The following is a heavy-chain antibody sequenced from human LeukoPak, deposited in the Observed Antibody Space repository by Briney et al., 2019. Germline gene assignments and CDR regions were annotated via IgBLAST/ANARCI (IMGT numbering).Heavy chain of an antibody. Sequence: PSQTLSLTCTVSGGSISSGGYYWSWIRQHPGKGLEWSVYIYYSGSTYYNPSLKSRVTISVDTSKNQFSLKLSSVTAADTAVYYCARDHRYYGSGLNWYFDLWGRGTLVTVSS. D-gene: IGHD3-10*01. CDR2: IYYSGST. CDR1: GGSISSGGYY. V-gene: IGHV4-31*03. J-gene: IGHJ2*01. CDR3: ARDHRYYGSGLNWYFDL.